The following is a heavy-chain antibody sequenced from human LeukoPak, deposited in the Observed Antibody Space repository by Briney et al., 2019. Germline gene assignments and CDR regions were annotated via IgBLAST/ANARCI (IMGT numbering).Heavy chain of an antibody. CDR2: ICYDGSNK. J-gene: IGHJ4*02. CDR1: GFTFSTYG. Sequence: GGSLRLSCAASGFTFSTYGMSWVRQDPGKGLEWVAVICYDGSNKYYADSEKGRSTISRDNSKNTPYLQMTSLRADDTAVYYCARARGSSSWYGIDYWGQGTLVTVSS. CDR3: ARARGSSSWYGIDY. D-gene: IGHD6-13*01. V-gene: IGHV3-33*01.